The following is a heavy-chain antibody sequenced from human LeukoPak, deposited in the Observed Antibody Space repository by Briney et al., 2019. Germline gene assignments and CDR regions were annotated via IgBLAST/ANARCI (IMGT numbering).Heavy chain of an antibody. Sequence: GASVSVSCKASGGTFSSYAISWVRQAPGQGLEWMGGMIPIFGTANYAQKFQGRVTITADESTSTAYMELSSLRSEDTAVYYCARDPEYYYGSGSYYNWFDPWGQGTLVTVSS. CDR1: GGTFSSYA. CDR3: ARDPEYYYGSGSYYNWFDP. CDR2: MIPIFGTA. D-gene: IGHD3-10*01. V-gene: IGHV1-69*13. J-gene: IGHJ5*02.